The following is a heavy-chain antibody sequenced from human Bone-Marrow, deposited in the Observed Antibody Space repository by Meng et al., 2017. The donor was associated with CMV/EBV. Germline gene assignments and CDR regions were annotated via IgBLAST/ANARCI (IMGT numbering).Heavy chain of an antibody. CDR3: ARDSSSSLDY. D-gene: IGHD6-6*01. V-gene: IGHV3-53*01. CDR1: GSPVGGSY. Sequence: GGVVRHPEGSLSLPCAASGSPVGGSYLSWVRQAPWKGLEWVSVIYSGGSTYYAGSVKGRFTLSRDNSKNTLYLQMNSLRAEDTALYYCARDSSSSLDYWGQGTLVTVSS. CDR2: IYSGGST. J-gene: IGHJ4*02.